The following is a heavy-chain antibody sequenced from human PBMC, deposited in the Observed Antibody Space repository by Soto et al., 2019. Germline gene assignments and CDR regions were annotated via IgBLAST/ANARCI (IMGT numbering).Heavy chain of an antibody. CDR2: ISGSGGST. CDR1: GFTFSSFA. V-gene: IGHV3-23*01. J-gene: IGHJ3*02. CDR3: VPYCSGGSCYSIRAFDI. Sequence: EVQLLESGGGLVQPGGSLRLSCAASGFTFSSFAMSWVRQAPGKGLEWVSAISGSGGSTYYADSVKGRFTISRDNSKNTLYLQMNSLRAEDTAVYYCVPYCSGGSCYSIRAFDIWGQGTMVTVSS. D-gene: IGHD2-15*01.